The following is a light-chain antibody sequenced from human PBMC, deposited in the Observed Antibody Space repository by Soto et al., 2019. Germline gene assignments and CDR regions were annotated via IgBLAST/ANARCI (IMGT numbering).Light chain of an antibody. CDR3: TSTDDRLAGPV. V-gene: IGLV1-47*02. J-gene: IGLJ2*01. Sequence: QPVLTQPPSVSGTPGQRVTISCSGSSSNIETNLVHWYQHLPAASPRLLIDNNDQRPSGVPDRFSASTSCTSASLAISGLRSEHEAEYYCTSTDDRLAGPVFGGGTKLTVL. CDR2: NND. CDR1: SSNIETNL.